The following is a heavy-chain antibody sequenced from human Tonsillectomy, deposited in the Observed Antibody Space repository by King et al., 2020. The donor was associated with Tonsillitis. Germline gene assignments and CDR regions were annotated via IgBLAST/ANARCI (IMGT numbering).Heavy chain of an antibody. CDR1: GFTFSSYG. Sequence: VQLVESGGGVVQPGRSLRLSCAASGFTFSSYGMHWVRQAPGKGLEWVAVISYDGSNKYYADSVKGRFTISRDNSKNTLYLQMNSLRAEDTALYYCATSPDSGSWYDPDDSYGMDVWGQGTTVTVSS. V-gene: IGHV3-30*03. CDR3: ATSPDSGSWYDPDDSYGMDV. J-gene: IGHJ6*02. D-gene: IGHD6-13*01. CDR2: ISYDGSNK.